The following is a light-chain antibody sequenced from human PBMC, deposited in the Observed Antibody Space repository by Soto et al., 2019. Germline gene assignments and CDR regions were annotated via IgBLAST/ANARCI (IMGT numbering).Light chain of an antibody. CDR3: QTWGTGFKL. J-gene: IGLJ2*01. CDR2: VNSDGSH. V-gene: IGLV4-69*02. Sequence: QPVLTQSPSASASLGASVKLTCTLSSGHSSYAIAWHQQQPDKGPRYLMKVNSDGSHNKGDGIPDRFSGSSSGAERYLTISSLQSEDEADYYCQTWGTGFKLFGGGTKVTVL. CDR1: SGHSSYA.